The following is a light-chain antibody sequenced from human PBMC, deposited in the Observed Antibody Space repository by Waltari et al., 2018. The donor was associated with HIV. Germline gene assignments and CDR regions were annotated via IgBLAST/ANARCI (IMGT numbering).Light chain of an antibody. CDR1: EDIGNH. V-gene: IGKV6-21*02. CDR3: QQANNHPRT. Sequence: VMTQSPAFLSVTPGEKVTITCQASEDIGNHLYWYQQKPEQAPKLLIKSASQSISGVPSRFSGNGSGTDFTFTISSLEAEDAATYYCQQANNHPRTFGPGTKVDIK. J-gene: IGKJ3*01. CDR2: SAS.